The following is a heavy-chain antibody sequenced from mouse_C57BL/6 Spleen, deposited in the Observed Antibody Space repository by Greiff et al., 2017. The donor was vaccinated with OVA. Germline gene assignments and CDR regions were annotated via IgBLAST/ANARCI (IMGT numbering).Heavy chain of an antibody. Sequence: QVQLQQSGAELVRPGASVTLSCKASGYTFTDYEMHWVKQTPVHGLEWIGAIDPETGGTAYNQKFKGKAILTADKSSSTAYMELRSLTSEDSAVYYCTRSGATTVVATNFDGWGQGTTLPVSS. D-gene: IGHD1-1*01. CDR2: IDPETGGT. CDR1: GYTFTDYE. V-gene: IGHV1-15*01. J-gene: IGHJ2*01. CDR3: TRSGATTVVATNFDG.